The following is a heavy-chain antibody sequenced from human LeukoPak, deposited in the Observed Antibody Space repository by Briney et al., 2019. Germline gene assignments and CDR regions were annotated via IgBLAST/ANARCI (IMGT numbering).Heavy chain of an antibody. J-gene: IGHJ4*02. D-gene: IGHD6-13*01. CDR2: ISAYNGDT. V-gene: IGHV1-18*01. CDR1: GYIFTTYG. Sequence: ASVEVSCKTSGYIFTTYGVTWVRQAPRQGLEWMGWISAYNGDTEYAQKFQGRITMTTDTSTNTANMELRSLRSDDTAVYYCARDHSSSCQLLDYWGQGTLVTISS. CDR3: ARDHSSSCQLLDY.